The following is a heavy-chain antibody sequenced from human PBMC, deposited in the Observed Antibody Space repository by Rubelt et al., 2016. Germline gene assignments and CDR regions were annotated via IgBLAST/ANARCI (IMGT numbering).Heavy chain of an antibody. CDR1: GFTFSSYG. Sequence: QVQLVESGGGVVQPGGSLRLSCAASGFTFSSYGMHWVRQAPGKGLEWVAFIRYDGSNKYYADSGKGRFTISRDNSKNTLYLQMNSLRAEDTAVYYCAKPARLDYGINAEYFQHWGQGTLVTVSS. V-gene: IGHV3-30*02. D-gene: IGHD4-17*01. J-gene: IGHJ1*01. CDR2: IRYDGSNK. CDR3: AKPARLDYGINAEYFQH.